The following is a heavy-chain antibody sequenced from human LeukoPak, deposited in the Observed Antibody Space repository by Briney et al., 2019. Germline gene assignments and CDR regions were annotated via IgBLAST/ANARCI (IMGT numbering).Heavy chain of an antibody. CDR1: GFTFSSYA. Sequence: GSLRLSCAASGFTFSSYAMSWIRQPAGKGREWIGRIYTSGSTNYNPSLKSRVTMSVDTSKNQFSLKLSSVTAADTAVYYCAREFGSSSPFDYWGQGTLVTVSS. CDR3: AREFGSSSPFDY. V-gene: IGHV4-4*07. CDR2: IYTSGST. J-gene: IGHJ4*02. D-gene: IGHD6-6*01.